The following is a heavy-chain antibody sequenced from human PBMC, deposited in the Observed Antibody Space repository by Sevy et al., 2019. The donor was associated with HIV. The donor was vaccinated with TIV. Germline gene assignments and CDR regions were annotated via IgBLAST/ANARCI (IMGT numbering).Heavy chain of an antibody. Sequence: SVKVSCKTSGFTFTSSAVQWVRLGRGRRLERRGWIVVGSGVTNYAENFQGRVTITRDSSTSTVYMDLSSLRSEDAAVYYCAAEYMTVFGGPLRVFNTWGQGTTVLVSS. CDR1: GFTFTSSA. J-gene: IGHJ6*02. CDR3: AAEYMTVFGGPLRVFNT. V-gene: IGHV1-58*01. D-gene: IGHD3-16*01. CDR2: IVVGSGVT.